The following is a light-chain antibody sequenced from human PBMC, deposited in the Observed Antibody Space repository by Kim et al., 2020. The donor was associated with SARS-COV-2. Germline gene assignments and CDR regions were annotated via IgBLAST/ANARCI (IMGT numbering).Light chain of an antibody. J-gene: IGLJ1*01. CDR2: GKN. CDR3: NSRDSSGNHLRV. Sequence: LGQTVRITCQGDSLKSYYASWYQQKPGQAPVLVIYGKNNRPSGIPDRFSGSSSGNTASLTITGAQAEDEADYYCNSRDSSGNHLRVFGTGTKVTVL. V-gene: IGLV3-19*01. CDR1: SLKSYY.